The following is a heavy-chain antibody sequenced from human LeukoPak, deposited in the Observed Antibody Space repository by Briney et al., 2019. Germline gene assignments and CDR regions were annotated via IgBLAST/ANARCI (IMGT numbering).Heavy chain of an antibody. CDR3: AKDRCSNGVGCYYYYMDV. Sequence: GGSLRLSCAASGFTFDDYGMSWVRQAPGKGLEWVSGINWNGGSTGYADSVKGRFSISRDSSKNILYLQMNSLRAEDTAVYYCAKDRCSNGVGCYYYYMDVWGKGTTVTISS. J-gene: IGHJ6*03. CDR1: GFTFDDYG. V-gene: IGHV3-20*04. CDR2: INWNGGST. D-gene: IGHD2-8*01.